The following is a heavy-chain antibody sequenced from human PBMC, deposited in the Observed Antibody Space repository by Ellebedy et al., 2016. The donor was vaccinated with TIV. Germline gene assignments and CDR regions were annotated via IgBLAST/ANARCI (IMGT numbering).Heavy chain of an antibody. J-gene: IGHJ3*02. Sequence: SETMSLTCTVSGGSISSSSYYWGWIRQHPGKGLEWFGSIYYSGSTYYTPYLKSRVTISVDTSKNQFSQKLSSVTAADTAVYYCARSTFVRGRMVIIGYDAFDIWGQGTMVTVSS. CDR3: ARSTFVRGRMVIIGYDAFDI. CDR1: GGSISSSSYY. D-gene: IGHD3-3*01. CDR2: IYYSGST. V-gene: IGHV4-39*07.